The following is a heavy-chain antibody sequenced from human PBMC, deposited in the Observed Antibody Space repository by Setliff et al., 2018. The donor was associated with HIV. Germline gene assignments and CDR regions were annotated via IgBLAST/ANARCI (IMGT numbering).Heavy chain of an antibody. V-gene: IGHV1-69*13. CDR2: IIPIFGTA. CDR3: ARVVVRGVTFIAEYFQH. D-gene: IGHD3-10*01. J-gene: IGHJ1*01. CDR1: GGTFSNYA. Sequence: GASVKVSCKAYGGTFSNYAISWVRQAPGQGLEWMGGIIPIFGTANYAQKFQGRVTITADESTSTAYMELRSLRSDDTAVYYCARVVVRGVTFIAEYFQHWGQGTLVTVSS.